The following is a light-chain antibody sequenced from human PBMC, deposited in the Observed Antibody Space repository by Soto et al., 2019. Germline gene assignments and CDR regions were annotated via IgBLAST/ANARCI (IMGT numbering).Light chain of an antibody. CDR1: QTISTH. Sequence: ILMTLSPSSLSASVGNSVTITCRASQTISTHLNWYQQKNGKAPNVLIYAASTLPTGVPSRFSGSGYGTNFTLTITTLHTEDFATYYCQQSYAIPRTFGQGTKVDIK. CDR2: AAS. J-gene: IGKJ1*01. V-gene: IGKV1-39*01. CDR3: QQSYAIPRT.